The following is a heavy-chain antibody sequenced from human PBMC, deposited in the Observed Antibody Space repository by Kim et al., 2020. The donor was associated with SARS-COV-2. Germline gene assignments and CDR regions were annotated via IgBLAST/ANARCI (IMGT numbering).Heavy chain of an antibody. D-gene: IGHD3-10*01. CDR2: ISTLSTYI. Sequence: GGSLRLSCEASGFSFSTYSMIWVRQAPGKGLEWVSSISTLSTYIYYADSVKGRFTISRDNGKNSLYLEMNSLRAEDTAVYYCAGRFGELLSPLDYWGQGTLVTISS. CDR3: AGRFGELLSPLDY. J-gene: IGHJ4*02. V-gene: IGHV3-21*01. CDR1: GFSFSTYS.